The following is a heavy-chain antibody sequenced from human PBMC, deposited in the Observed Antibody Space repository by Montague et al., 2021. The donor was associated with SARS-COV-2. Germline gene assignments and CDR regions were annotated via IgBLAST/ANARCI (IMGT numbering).Heavy chain of an antibody. J-gene: IGHJ3*02. D-gene: IGHD1-14*01. V-gene: IGHV4-34*01. CDR1: RGSFHIFS. CDR2: IDHSGNT. CDR3: ARTPGQSAFDAFDI. Sequence: SETLSLTCAVYRGSFHIFSWGWIRQSPGKGLEWIGEIDHSGNTKCNPSLESRVTISVDTSKNQFSLKLSSVTAADTAVYYCARTPGQSAFDAFDIWGQGTMVTVSS.